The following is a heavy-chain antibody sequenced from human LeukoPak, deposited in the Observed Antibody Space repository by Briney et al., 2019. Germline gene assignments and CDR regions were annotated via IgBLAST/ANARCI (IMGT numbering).Heavy chain of an antibody. CDR1: GYSFTSYW. Sequence: GESLKISCKGSGYSFTSYWIGWVRQMPGKGLEWMGIIYPGDSDTRYSPSFQGQVTISADKSISTAYLQWSSLKASDTAMYYCARAGPAAMAESYWFDPWGQGTLVTVSS. CDR2: IYPGDSDT. CDR3: ARAGPAAMAESYWFDP. V-gene: IGHV5-51*01. D-gene: IGHD5-18*01. J-gene: IGHJ5*02.